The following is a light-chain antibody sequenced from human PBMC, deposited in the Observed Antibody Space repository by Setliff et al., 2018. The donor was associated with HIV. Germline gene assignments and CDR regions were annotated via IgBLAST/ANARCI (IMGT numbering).Light chain of an antibody. CDR3: QQYNTYST. Sequence: DIQVTQSHSTLSASVGDRVSITCRASQSIGSWLAWYQQKPGKAPKLLIYKASSLESGVPSRFSGSGSGTEFTLTISSLQPDDFATYYCQQYNTYSTFGQGTKVDIK. J-gene: IGKJ1*01. CDR1: QSIGSW. CDR2: KAS. V-gene: IGKV1-5*03.